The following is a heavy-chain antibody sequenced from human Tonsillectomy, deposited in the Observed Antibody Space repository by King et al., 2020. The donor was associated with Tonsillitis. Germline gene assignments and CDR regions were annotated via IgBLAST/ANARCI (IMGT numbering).Heavy chain of an antibody. CDR1: GFTFSSYA. V-gene: IGHV3-23*04. J-gene: IGHJ6*02. D-gene: IGHD3-3*01. CDR3: AKDRDFWSPHGMDV. CDR2: ISGSGSST. Sequence: VQLVESGGGLIQPGGSLRLSCAASGFTFSSYAMSWVRQAPGEGLEWVSGISGSGSSTYYADSVKGRFAISRDNSKNTLYLQMNSLRAEDTALYYCAKDRDFWSPHGMDVWGQGTTVTVSS.